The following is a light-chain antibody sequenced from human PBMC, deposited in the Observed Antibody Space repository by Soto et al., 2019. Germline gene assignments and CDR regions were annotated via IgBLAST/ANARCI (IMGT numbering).Light chain of an antibody. J-gene: IGKJ4*01. CDR1: QSVSSSY. V-gene: IGKV3-20*01. CDR2: GAS. CDR3: QQYGSSPLT. Sequence: EIVFTQSPGTLSLSPGERATLSCGASQSVSSSYLAWYQQKPGQAPRLLIYGASSRATGIPDRFSGSGSGTDCTITISRLEPEDFAVYDCQQYGSSPLTFGGGTKVDIK.